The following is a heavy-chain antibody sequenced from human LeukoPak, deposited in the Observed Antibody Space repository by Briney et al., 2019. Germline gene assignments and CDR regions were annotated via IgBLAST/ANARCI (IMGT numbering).Heavy chain of an antibody. CDR1: GFTFSSYG. CDR2: IWYDGSNK. J-gene: IGHJ3*02. Sequence: AGGSLRLSCAASGFTFSSYGMHWVRQAPGKGLEWVAIIWYDGSNKYYADSVKGRFTISRDNSKNTLYLQMNSLRVEDTAVYYCAKDHVVVVPAAIPVRAFDIWSQGTMVTVSS. CDR3: AKDHVVVVPAAIPVRAFDI. V-gene: IGHV3-33*06. D-gene: IGHD2-2*01.